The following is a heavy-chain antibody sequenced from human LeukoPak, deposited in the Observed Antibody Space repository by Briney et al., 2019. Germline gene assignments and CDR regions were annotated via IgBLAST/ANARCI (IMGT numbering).Heavy chain of an antibody. CDR2: IYGSGTT. CDR1: GGSITSAGYY. D-gene: IGHD2-2*01. Sequence: SETLSLTCTVSGGSITSAGYYWSWIRQPPGRGLEWVGYIYGSGTTYYNPSLKSRVTISEDTSRNQFSLKLSSVTAADTAVYYCARRTGTSYLDYWGQGALVTVSS. V-gene: IGHV4-31*03. CDR3: ARRTGTSYLDY. J-gene: IGHJ4*02.